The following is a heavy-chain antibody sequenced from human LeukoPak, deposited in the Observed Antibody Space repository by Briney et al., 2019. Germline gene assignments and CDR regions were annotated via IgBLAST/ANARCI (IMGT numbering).Heavy chain of an antibody. CDR3: AGFGPGHYYGSEQDNPVDY. J-gene: IGHJ4*02. CDR1: GFTFSSYE. V-gene: IGHV3-48*03. Sequence: GGSLRLSCAASGFTFSSYEMNWVRQAPGKGLEWVSYISSSGSTIYYADSVKGRFTISRDNAKNSLYLQMNSLRAEDTAVYYCAGFGPGHYYGSEQDNPVDYWGQGTLVTVSS. CDR2: ISSSGSTI. D-gene: IGHD3-10*01.